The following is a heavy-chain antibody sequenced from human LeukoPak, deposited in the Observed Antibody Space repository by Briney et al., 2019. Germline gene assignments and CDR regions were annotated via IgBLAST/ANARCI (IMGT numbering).Heavy chain of an antibody. CDR1: GFTFSSYA. D-gene: IGHD3-10*01. Sequence: GGSLRLSCAASGFTFSSYAMSWVRQAPGKGLEWVSAISGSGGSTYYADSVKGRFTISRDNSKNTLYLQMNSLRAEDTAVYYCARERGVRGVIPYYFDYWGQGTLVTVSS. J-gene: IGHJ4*02. CDR3: ARERGVRGVIPYYFDY. CDR2: ISGSGGST. V-gene: IGHV3-23*01.